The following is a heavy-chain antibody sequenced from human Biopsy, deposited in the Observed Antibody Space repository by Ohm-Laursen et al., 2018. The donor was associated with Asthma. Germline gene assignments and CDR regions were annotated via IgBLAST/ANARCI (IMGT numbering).Heavy chain of an antibody. J-gene: IGHJ5*02. D-gene: IGHD6-19*01. CDR3: ARASVAASSNWFDP. Sequence: LRLSCAASGFTVSRDHMFWVRQAPGKGLEWIGYIHHSGTSYFNPSLKSRVSFSRDTSKNQFPLKLNSVTAADTAVYYCARASVAASSNWFDPWGQGTLVTVSS. V-gene: IGHV4-30-4*08. CDR1: GFTVSRDH. CDR2: IHHSGTS.